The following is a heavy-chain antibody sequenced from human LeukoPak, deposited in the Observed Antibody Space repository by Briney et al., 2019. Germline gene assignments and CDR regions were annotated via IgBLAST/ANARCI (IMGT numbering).Heavy chain of an antibody. V-gene: IGHV3-21*01. J-gene: IGHJ6*03. CDR2: ISGGSIYI. CDR1: GFTFSSST. Sequence: PGGSLRLSCAASGFTFSSSTMNWVRQAPGKGLEWVSSISGGSIYIYYADSVKGRFTISRDNSKNTLYLQMNSLRAEDTAVYYCAKSKGSSNTHYYYYYMDVWGKGTTVTASS. D-gene: IGHD6-13*01. CDR3: AKSKGSSNTHYYYYYMDV.